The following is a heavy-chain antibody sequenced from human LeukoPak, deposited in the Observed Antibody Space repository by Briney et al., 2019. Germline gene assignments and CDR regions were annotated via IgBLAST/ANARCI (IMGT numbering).Heavy chain of an antibody. CDR2: IKEDANEE. J-gene: IGHJ6*03. Sequence: GGSLRLSCVASGFTFRSYRMSWVRQAPGKGLEWVANIKEDANEEYYVDSVRGRFIISRDNAKNSLFLQMYSLRADDTAVYYCARAGYCTSNSCYSPNFYYMDVWGKGTTVAVSS. D-gene: IGHD2-2*01. V-gene: IGHV3-7*01. CDR1: GFTFRSYR. CDR3: ARAGYCTSNSCYSPNFYYMDV.